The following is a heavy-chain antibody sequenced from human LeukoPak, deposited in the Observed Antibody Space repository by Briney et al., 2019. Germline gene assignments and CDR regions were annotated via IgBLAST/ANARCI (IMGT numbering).Heavy chain of an antibody. D-gene: IGHD5-12*01. CDR3: AFGSDFQSFDY. Sequence: SETLSLTCAVYGGSFSDYYWSWIRQPPGKGLEWIGETNHSGSTKYNPSLKSRVTISVETSRNQFSLKLSSVTAADTAVYYCAFGSDFQSFDYWGQGTLVTVSS. J-gene: IGHJ4*02. CDR2: TNHSGST. CDR1: GGSFSDYY. V-gene: IGHV4-34*01.